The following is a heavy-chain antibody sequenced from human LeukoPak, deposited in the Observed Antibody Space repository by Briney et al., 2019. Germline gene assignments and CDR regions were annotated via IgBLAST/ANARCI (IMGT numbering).Heavy chain of an antibody. J-gene: IGHJ4*02. CDR3: ARGAYDSSGYYPYYFDY. CDR2: IIPILGTA. CDR1: GGTFSSYA. Sequence: SVKVSCKASGGTFSSYAISWVRQAPGQGLEWMGGIIPILGTANYAQKFQGRVTLTTDEATSTAYMELSSLRSEDTAVYYCARGAYDSSGYYPYYFDYWGQGTMVTVSS. V-gene: IGHV1-69*05. D-gene: IGHD3-22*01.